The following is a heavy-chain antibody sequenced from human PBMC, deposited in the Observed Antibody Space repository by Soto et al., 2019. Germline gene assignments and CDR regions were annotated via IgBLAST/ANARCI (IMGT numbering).Heavy chain of an antibody. CDR3: AKALSGARRRYWSFDP. V-gene: IGHV3-23*01. CDR2: ISGSGGST. Sequence: EVQLLESGGGLVQPGGSLRLSCAASGFTFSSYAMSWVRQAPGKGLEWVSAISGSGGSTYYADSVKGRFTISRDNSKNALYLKMNSLRAEATAVFYCAKALSGARRRYWSFDPWARGTLVTVSS. CDR1: GFTFSSYA. J-gene: IGHJ2*01. D-gene: IGHD4-17*01.